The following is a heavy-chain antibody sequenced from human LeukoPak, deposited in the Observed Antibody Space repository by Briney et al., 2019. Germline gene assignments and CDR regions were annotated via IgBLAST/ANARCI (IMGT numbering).Heavy chain of an antibody. CDR3: ARDRRGYYDSSGYYNDAFDV. D-gene: IGHD3-22*01. CDR2: IYYSGSA. J-gene: IGHJ3*01. CDR1: GGSINDGVYY. V-gene: IGHV4-61*08. Sequence: SETLSLTCTVAGGSINDGVYYWSWIRQPPGKGLEWIGYIYYSGSANYNPSLKSRVTISVDTSNNQFSLKLSSVTAADTAVYYCARDRRGYYDSSGYYNDAFDVWGQGTMVTVSS.